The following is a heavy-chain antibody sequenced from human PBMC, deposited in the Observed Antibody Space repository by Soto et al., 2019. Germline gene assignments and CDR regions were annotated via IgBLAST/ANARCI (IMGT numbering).Heavy chain of an antibody. CDR1: GYTFTNYD. D-gene: IGHD2-2*01. V-gene: IGHV1-8*01. J-gene: IGHJ6*02. CDR3: ARGGYCSSTSCFRGYYYYGMDV. CDR2: MNPNSGNT. Sequence: ASVKVSCKASGYTFTNYDINWVRQATGQGLEWMGWMNPNSGNTGYAQKFQGRVTMTRNTSISTAYMELSSLRSEDTAVYYCARGGYCSSTSCFRGYYYYGMDVWGQGTTVTVSS.